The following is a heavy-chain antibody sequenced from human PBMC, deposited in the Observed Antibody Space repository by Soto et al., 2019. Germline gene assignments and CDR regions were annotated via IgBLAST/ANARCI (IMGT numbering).Heavy chain of an antibody. CDR3: ARHRKGYCSSTSCYYYYYYGMDV. V-gene: IGHV5-10-1*01. J-gene: IGHJ6*02. CDR1: GHSFTSYW. D-gene: IGHD2-2*01. Sequence: PGESLKISCKGSGHSFTSYWISWVRQMPGKGLEWMGRIDPSDSYTNYSPSFQGHITISADKSISTAYLQWSSLKASDTAMYYCARHRKGYCSSTSCYYYYYYGMDVWGQGTTVTVSS. CDR2: IDPSDSYT.